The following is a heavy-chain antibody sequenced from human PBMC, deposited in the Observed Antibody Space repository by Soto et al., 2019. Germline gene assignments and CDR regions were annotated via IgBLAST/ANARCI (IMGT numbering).Heavy chain of an antibody. CDR1: GYTFTSYY. J-gene: IGHJ3*02. CDR3: ASARAGAGTGDVFDI. CDR2: INPSGGST. Sequence: QVQLVQSGAEVKKPGASVKVSCKASGYTFTSYYMHWVRQAPGQGLEWMGIINPSGGSTSYAQKFQGRVTMTRDTSTSTVYMELSSLRSEDTAVYYCASARAGAGTGDVFDIWGQGTMVTVSS. D-gene: IGHD6-19*01. V-gene: IGHV1-46*01.